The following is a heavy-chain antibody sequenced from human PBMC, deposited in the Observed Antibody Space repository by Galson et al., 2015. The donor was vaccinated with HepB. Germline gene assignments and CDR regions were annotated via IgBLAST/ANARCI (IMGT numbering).Heavy chain of an antibody. CDR2: ISPGGGST. CDR3: AREGPSVSHCGGDCYSYFDS. CDR1: GYTFTRYY. Sequence: SVKVSCKASGYTFTRYYIHWVRQAPGQGLEWMGIISPGGGSTTYAQKLQGRVTMTRDTSTSTVYMELSSLRSDDTAVYYCAREGPSVSHCGGDCYSYFDSWGQGTLVTVSS. D-gene: IGHD2-21*02. J-gene: IGHJ4*02. V-gene: IGHV1-46*04.